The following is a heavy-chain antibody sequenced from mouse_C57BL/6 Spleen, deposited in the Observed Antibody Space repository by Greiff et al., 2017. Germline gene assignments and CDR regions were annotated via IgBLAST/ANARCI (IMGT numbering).Heavy chain of an antibody. CDR3: TRWGNDAMDY. CDR2: IDPETGGT. D-gene: IGHD2-1*01. V-gene: IGHV1-15*01. Sequence: VQLQQSGAELVRPGASVTLSCKASGYTFTDYEMHWVKQTPVHGLEWIGSIDPETGGTDYNQKFKGKAILTADKSSSTAYMELRSLTSEDSAVYYCTRWGNDAMDYWGQGTSVTVSA. CDR1: GYTFTDYE. J-gene: IGHJ4*01.